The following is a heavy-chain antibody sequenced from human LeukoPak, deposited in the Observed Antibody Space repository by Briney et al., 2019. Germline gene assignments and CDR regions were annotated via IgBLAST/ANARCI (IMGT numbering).Heavy chain of an antibody. Sequence: GGSLRLSCAASGFTFSDYSMSWVRQAPGKGLEWVSYISFSVNTKYYGDSVKGRFTISRDNAKNSLYLHMDSLRAEDTAVYYCARDGGYWGQGTLVTVSS. CDR1: GFTFSDYS. D-gene: IGHD3-16*01. CDR2: ISFSVNTK. J-gene: IGHJ4*02. CDR3: ARDGGY. V-gene: IGHV3-48*04.